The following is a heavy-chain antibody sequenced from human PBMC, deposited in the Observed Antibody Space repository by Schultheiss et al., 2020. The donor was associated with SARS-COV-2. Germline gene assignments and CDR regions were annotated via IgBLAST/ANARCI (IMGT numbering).Heavy chain of an antibody. J-gene: IGHJ5*02. CDR1: GFTFSDYG. Sequence: GESLKISCAASGFTFSDYGMHWVRQAPGKGLEWISYITSSSSIIYYADSVKGRFTISRDNSKNTLYLQMNSLRAEDTALYYCARVSSAGRGCDAWGQGTLVTVSS. D-gene: IGHD6-13*01. V-gene: IGHV3-48*01. CDR3: ARVSSAGRGCDA. CDR2: ITSSSSII.